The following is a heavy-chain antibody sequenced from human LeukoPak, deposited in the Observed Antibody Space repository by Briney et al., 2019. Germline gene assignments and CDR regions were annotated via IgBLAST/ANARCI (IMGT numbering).Heavy chain of an antibody. D-gene: IGHD2-2*01. J-gene: IGHJ6*02. CDR3: ARTAAAFYYYGMDV. Sequence: PSETLSLTCTVSGGSISSGGYYWSWIRQHPGKGLEWIGYVYHSGSTSYSPSLKSRVTISVDTSNNHFSLKMNSVTAADTAVYYCARTAAAFYYYGMDVWGQGTTVTISS. CDR2: VYHSGST. V-gene: IGHV4-31*03. CDR1: GGSISSGGYY.